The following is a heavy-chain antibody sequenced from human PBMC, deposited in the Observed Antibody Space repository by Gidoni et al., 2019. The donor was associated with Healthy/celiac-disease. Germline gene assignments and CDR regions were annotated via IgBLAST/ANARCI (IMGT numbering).Heavy chain of an antibody. CDR3: VKDQGNYYGSGSTPNY. V-gene: IGHV3-64D*09. J-gene: IGHJ4*02. CDR2: ISSNGGST. CDR1: GFTFRRYA. Sequence: EVQLVESGGGLVQPGGSLRLSCSASGFTFRRYAMHWVRQAPGKGLEYVSAISSNGGSTYYADSVKGRFTISRDNSKNTLYLQMSSLRAEDTAVYYCVKDQGNYYGSGSTPNYWGQGTLVTVSS. D-gene: IGHD3-10*01.